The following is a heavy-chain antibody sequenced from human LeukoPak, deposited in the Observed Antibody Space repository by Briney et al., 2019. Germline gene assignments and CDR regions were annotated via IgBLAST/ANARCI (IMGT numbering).Heavy chain of an antibody. D-gene: IGHD3-22*01. CDR2: IYSGGST. Sequence: GGSLRLSCAASGFTVSSNYMSWVRQAPGKGLEWVSVIYSGGSTYYADSVKGRLTISRDNSKNTLYLQMNSLRAEDTAVYYCARGITMREIPFDYWGQGTLVTVSS. J-gene: IGHJ4*02. CDR3: ARGITMREIPFDY. CDR1: GFTVSSNY. V-gene: IGHV3-66*01.